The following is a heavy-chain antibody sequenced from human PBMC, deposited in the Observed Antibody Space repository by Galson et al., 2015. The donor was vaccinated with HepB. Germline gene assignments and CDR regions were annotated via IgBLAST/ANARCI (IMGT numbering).Heavy chain of an antibody. CDR3: AKDYCANAICYPHY. V-gene: IGHV3-23*01. J-gene: IGHJ4*02. CDR1: GFTFSSYA. D-gene: IGHD2-8*01. Sequence: SLRLSCAASGFTFSSYAMNWVRQAPGKGLEWVSIISSNGYNTYYADSVRGRFTISRDKSKNTLYLQMDSLRAEDTAVYYCAKDYCANAICYPHYWGQGTLVTVSS. CDR2: ISSNGYNT.